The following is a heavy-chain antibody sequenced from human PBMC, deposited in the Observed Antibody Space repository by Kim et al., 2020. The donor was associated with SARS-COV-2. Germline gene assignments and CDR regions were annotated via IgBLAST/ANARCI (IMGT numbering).Heavy chain of an antibody. D-gene: IGHD2-21*01. Sequence: GGSLRLSCAASGFTFSSYRMNWVRQAPRKGREWVSSISSSSSYIYYADSVKGRLTISRDNAKNSLYLQMNRLRAEDTAVDDCARDLYGGDSFDDYYGM. J-gene: IGHJ6*01. CDR1: GFTFSSYR. V-gene: IGHV3-21*01. CDR2: ISSSSSYI. CDR3: ARDLYGGDSFDDYYGM.